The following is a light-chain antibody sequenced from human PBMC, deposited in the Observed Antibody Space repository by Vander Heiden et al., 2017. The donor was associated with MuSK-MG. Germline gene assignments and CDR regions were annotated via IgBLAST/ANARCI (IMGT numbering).Light chain of an antibody. CDR1: QLGSTY. CDR3: KAWDTIVV. V-gene: IGLV3-1*01. CDR2: HDP. J-gene: IGLJ2*01. Sequence: SYELTHPRAVSVSPRQTSIITCPGHQLGSTYASWYQKMSCQSTIRVPYHDPNRHAGIPERFSGSNSGNTATLTISETEDMDEDDYDCKAWDTIVVFGGGTKLTVL.